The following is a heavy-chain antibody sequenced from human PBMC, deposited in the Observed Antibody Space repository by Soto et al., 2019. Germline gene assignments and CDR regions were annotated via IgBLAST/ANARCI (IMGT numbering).Heavy chain of an antibody. CDR1: GYTFTGYY. V-gene: IGHV1-2*02. J-gene: IGHJ1*01. Sequence: ASVKVSCKASGYTFTGYYMHWGRQAPGQGVEWMGWINPNSGGTNYAQKFQGRVTMTRDTSISTAYMELSRLRSDDTAVYYCASIDFDVIVVVPAAMNYFQHWGQGTLVTVSS. CDR3: ASIDFDVIVVVPAAMNYFQH. D-gene: IGHD2-2*01. CDR2: INPNSGGT.